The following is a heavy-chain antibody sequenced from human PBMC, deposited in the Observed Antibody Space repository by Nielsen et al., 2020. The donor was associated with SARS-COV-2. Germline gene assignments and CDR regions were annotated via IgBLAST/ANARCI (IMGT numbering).Heavy chain of an antibody. J-gene: IGHJ5*02. CDR1: GYRFTRYW. CDR2: IDPSDSQT. CDR3: ARLGYCSGGNCHSGSWFDP. D-gene: IGHD2-15*01. Sequence: GESLKISCKVSGYRFTRYWINWVRQMPGKGLEWMGRIDPSDSQTNYSPPFQGHVTISADKSISTAYLQWSSLKASDTAMYLCARLGYCSGGNCHSGSWFDPWGQGTLVTVSS. V-gene: IGHV5-10-1*01.